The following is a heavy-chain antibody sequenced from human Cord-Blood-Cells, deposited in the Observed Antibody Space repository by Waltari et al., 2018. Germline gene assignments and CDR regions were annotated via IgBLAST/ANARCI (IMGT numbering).Heavy chain of an antibody. J-gene: IGHJ4*02. CDR2: IYHSGST. Sequence: QLQLPESGSGLVKPSQTLSLTCVDSGRSISSGGYSWRWIRQHPGKAREWIGYIYHSGSTYYNPSLKSRVTISVDRSKNQFSLKLSSVTAADTAVYYCARAVESYCSSTSCYTYYFDYWGQGTLVTVSS. V-gene: IGHV4-30-2*01. CDR1: GRSISSGGYS. D-gene: IGHD2-2*02. CDR3: ARAVESYCSSTSCYTYYFDY.